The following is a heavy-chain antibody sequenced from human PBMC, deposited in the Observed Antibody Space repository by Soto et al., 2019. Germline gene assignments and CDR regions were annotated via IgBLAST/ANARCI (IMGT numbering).Heavy chain of an antibody. J-gene: IGHJ6*02. Sequence: EVQLVESGGGLVKPGGSLRLSCAACGFTFSNAWMSWVRQAPEKGLEWVGRIKSKTDGGTTDYAAPVKGRFTISRDDSKNTLYLQMNSLKTEDTAVYYCTTDLIPNYYYYGMDVWGQGTTVTVSS. V-gene: IGHV3-15*01. CDR3: TTDLIPNYYYYGMDV. CDR1: GFTFSNAW. CDR2: IKSKTDGGTT. D-gene: IGHD2-21*01.